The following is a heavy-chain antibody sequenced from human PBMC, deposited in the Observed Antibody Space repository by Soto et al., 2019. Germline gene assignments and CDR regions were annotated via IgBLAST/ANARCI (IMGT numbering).Heavy chain of an antibody. CDR1: GYTFTNYY. D-gene: IGHD6-13*01. CDR2: INPSSGST. J-gene: IGHJ4*02. CDR3: ARGLAAGDY. V-gene: IGHV1-46*01. Sequence: QVQLVQSGAEVKNPGASVKVSCKASGYTFTNYYIHWVRQAPGHGLEWMAIINPSSGSTNYAHNFRGRVTLARDTFTNTVYMELSSLRSEDTAIYYCARGLAAGDYWGQGTLVTVSS.